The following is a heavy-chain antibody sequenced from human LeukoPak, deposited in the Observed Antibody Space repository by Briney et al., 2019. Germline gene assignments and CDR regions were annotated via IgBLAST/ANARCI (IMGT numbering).Heavy chain of an antibody. J-gene: IGHJ6*02. CDR1: GYTFTNYG. CDR3: ARDAYSSSWSYPHYYGMDV. CDR2: ISAYNGNT. V-gene: IGHV1-18*01. D-gene: IGHD6-13*01. Sequence: ASVKVSCKTSGYTFTNYGISWVRQAPGQGLEWMGWISAYNGNTNYAQKLQGRVTMTTDTSTSTAYMELRSLRSDDTAVYYCARDAYSSSWSYPHYYGMDVWGQGTTVTVSS.